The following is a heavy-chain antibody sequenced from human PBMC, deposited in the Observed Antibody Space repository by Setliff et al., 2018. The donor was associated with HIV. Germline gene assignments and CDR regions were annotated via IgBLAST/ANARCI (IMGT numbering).Heavy chain of an antibody. CDR1: GYTFTGYY. D-gene: IGHD3-10*01. CDR3: ARDKADFGEGMDV. CDR2: LNPNSGDT. V-gene: IGHV1-2*06. Sequence: GASVKVSCKASGYTFTGYYMHWVRQAPGQGLEWMGRLNPNSGDTNYAQKFQGRVTMTRDTSISTGYMELRSLRSDDTAVYYCARDKADFGEGMDVWGQGTTVTVSS. J-gene: IGHJ6*02.